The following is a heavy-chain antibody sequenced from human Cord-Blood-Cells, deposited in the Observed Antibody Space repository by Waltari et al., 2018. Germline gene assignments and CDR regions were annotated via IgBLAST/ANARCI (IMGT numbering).Heavy chain of an antibody. Sequence: QVQLQQWGAGLLKPSETLSLTCAVYGGSFSGYYWSWIRQPPGKGLVWIGEINHSGSTNYNPSLKSRVTISVDTSKNQFSLKLSSVTAADTAVYYCARGDGIVVVPAATDAFDIWGQGTMVTVSS. V-gene: IGHV4-34*01. CDR2: INHSGST. D-gene: IGHD2-2*01. CDR1: GGSFSGYY. J-gene: IGHJ3*02. CDR3: ARGDGIVVVPAATDAFDI.